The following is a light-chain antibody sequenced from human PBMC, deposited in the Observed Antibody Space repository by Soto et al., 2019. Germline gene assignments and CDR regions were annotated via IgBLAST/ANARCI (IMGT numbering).Light chain of an antibody. CDR3: SSYTSISSPLYV. CDR2: DVS. CDR1: SNDVVGYYY. V-gene: IGLV2-14*01. J-gene: IGLJ1*01. Sequence: QSVLTQPASVSGSPGQSITISCTGNSNDVVGYYYFSWYQQYPGKAPKLMIYDVSYRPSGVSYRFSGSKSGNTASLTISGLQAEDEADYYCSSYTSISSPLYVFGTGTKVTVL.